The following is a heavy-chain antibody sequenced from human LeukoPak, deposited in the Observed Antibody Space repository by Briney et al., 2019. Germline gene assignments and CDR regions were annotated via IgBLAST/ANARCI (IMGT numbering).Heavy chain of an antibody. V-gene: IGHV3-21*01. J-gene: IGHJ3*02. CDR3: AREPTSSWETAFDI. CDR1: GFTFNTYT. CDR2: ISSGTSYI. D-gene: IGHD1-26*01. Sequence: TGGSLRLSCAASGFTFNTYTMNWVRQAPGKGLGWVSSISSGTSYIYYADSVKGRFTISRDNAKNSLYLQMNSLRAEDTAVYYCAREPTSSWETAFDIWGQGTMVTVSS.